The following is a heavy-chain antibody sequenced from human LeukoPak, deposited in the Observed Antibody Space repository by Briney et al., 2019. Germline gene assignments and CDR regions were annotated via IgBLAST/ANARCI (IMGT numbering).Heavy chain of an antibody. D-gene: IGHD6-13*01. CDR3: AKASSSWYYFDY. J-gene: IGHJ4*02. Sequence: GGSLRLSCAASGFTFDDYAMHWVRQGPGKGLEWVSLISWDGGSTYYADSVKGRFTISRDNSKNSLYLQMNSLRAEDTALYYCAKASSSWYYFDYWGQGTLVTVSS. CDR2: ISWDGGST. CDR1: GFTFDDYA. V-gene: IGHV3-43D*03.